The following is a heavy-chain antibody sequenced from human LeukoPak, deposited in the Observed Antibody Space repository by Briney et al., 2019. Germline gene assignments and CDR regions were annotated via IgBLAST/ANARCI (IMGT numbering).Heavy chain of an antibody. Sequence: SETLSLTCAVYGGSFSGYYWSWIRQPPGKGLEWIGEINHSGSTNYNPSLKSRVTISVDTSKNQFSLKLSSVTAADTAVYYCARARAYYYYGSGSYRPFYMDAWGKGTTVTVSS. V-gene: IGHV4-34*01. J-gene: IGHJ6*03. CDR1: GGSFSGYY. CDR3: ARARAYYYYGSGSYRPFYMDA. D-gene: IGHD3-10*01. CDR2: INHSGST.